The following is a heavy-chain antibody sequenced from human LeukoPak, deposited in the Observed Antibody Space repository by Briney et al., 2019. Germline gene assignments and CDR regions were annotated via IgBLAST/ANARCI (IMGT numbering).Heavy chain of an antibody. CDR2: ISGDGTDK. D-gene: IGHD2-2*01. CDR1: GLTFRNYA. V-gene: IGHV3-23*01. J-gene: IGHJ4*02. Sequence: GGSLRLSCAASGLTFRNYAMTWVRQAPGKGLEWVSTISGDGTDKYFADSVKGRFTISRDNSKSTVSLQMNSLRVEDMAVYYCAQRAQLPKRHFDYWGQGTLVTVSS. CDR3: AQRAQLPKRHFDY.